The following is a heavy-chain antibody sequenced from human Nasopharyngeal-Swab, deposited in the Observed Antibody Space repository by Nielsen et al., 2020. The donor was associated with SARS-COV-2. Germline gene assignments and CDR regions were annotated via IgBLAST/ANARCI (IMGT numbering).Heavy chain of an antibody. Sequence: ASVKVSCKASGYTFTSYYMHWVRQAPGQGLEWMGIINPSGGSTSYAQKFQGRVTMTRDTSTSTVYMELSSLRSEETAVYYCARETCSGGSCYLYEPGSFDPWGQGTLVTVSS. J-gene: IGHJ5*02. CDR3: ARETCSGGSCYLYEPGSFDP. CDR2: INPSGGST. V-gene: IGHV1-46*01. CDR1: GYTFTSYY. D-gene: IGHD2-15*01.